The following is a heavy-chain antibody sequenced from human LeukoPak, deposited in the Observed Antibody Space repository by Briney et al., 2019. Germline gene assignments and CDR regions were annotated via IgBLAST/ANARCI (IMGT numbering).Heavy chain of an antibody. V-gene: IGHV3-23*01. Sequence: GGSLRLSCAASGFTFSSYAMTWVRQAPDKGLEWVSAISGSDGSTYYADSVKGRLTISRDDSQNTLYLQMNSLSAEDTAVYYCAKVETSGGANCYALDYWGQGTLVTVSS. CDR1: GFTFSSYA. CDR2: ISGSDGST. J-gene: IGHJ4*02. D-gene: IGHD2-2*01. CDR3: AKVETSGGANCYALDY.